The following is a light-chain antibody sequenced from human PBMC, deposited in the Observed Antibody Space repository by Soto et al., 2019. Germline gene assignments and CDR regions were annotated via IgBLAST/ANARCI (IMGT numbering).Light chain of an antibody. CDR2: DVT. Sequence: QSVLTQPASVSGAPGQSITISCTGTSSDIGSYNYVSWYQQHPGKAPKLMIYDVTNRPSGVSNRFSGSKSGNTASLTISGLQAEDEADYYCTSYTSSYTYVFGTGTKFTVL. CDR3: TSYTSSYTYV. J-gene: IGLJ1*01. V-gene: IGLV2-14*03. CDR1: SSDIGSYNY.